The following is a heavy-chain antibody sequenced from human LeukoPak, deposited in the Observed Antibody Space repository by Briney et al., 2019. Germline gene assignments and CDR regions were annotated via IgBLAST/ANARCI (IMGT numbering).Heavy chain of an antibody. J-gene: IGHJ3*02. CDR1: GFTVTNKY. D-gene: IGHD6-19*01. CDR3: AKDRRYSSGSDAFDI. Sequence: GGSLRLSCAASGFTVTNKYMSWVRQAPGKGLEWVSVIYSGGSTYYADSVKGRFIISRDNSKNTLYLQMNSLRAEDTAVYYCAKDRRYSSGSDAFDIWGQGTMVTVSS. V-gene: IGHV3-53*01. CDR2: IYSGGST.